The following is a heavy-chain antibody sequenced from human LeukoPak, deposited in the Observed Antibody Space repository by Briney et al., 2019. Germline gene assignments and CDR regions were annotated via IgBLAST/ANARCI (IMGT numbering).Heavy chain of an antibody. CDR1: GFTFSDYA. CDR3: TRVGYIDEGIDY. D-gene: IGHD5-24*01. V-gene: IGHV3-7*04. CDR2: IKQDGSKK. J-gene: IGHJ4*02. Sequence: GGSLRLSCAASGFTFSDYAMSWVRQAPEKGLEWVANIKQDGSKKSYVDSVKGRFTISRDNAKNSLYLQMNSLRAEDTAIYYCTRVGYIDEGIDYWGQGTLVTVSS.